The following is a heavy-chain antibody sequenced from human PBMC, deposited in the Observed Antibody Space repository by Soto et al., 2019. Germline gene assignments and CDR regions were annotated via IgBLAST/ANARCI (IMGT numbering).Heavy chain of an antibody. CDR2: IIPILGIA. Sequence: QVQLVQSGAEVKKPGSSVKVSCKASGGTFSSYTISWVRQAPGQGLEWMGRIIPILGIANYAQKFQGRVTITADKATSTAYMELSSLRSEDTAVYYCARGTPGRVLLDYWGQGTLVTVSS. J-gene: IGHJ4*02. CDR3: ARGTPGRVLLDY. D-gene: IGHD2-15*01. CDR1: GGTFSSYT. V-gene: IGHV1-69*02.